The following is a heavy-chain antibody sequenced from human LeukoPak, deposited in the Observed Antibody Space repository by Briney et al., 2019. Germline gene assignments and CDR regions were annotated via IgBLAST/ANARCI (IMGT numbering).Heavy chain of an antibody. D-gene: IGHD6-19*01. CDR1: GGSFSSYY. CDR3: ARGSRYSSGWRN. J-gene: IGHJ4*02. CDR2: INHSGST. Sequence: SETLSLTCAVYGGSFSSYYWSWIRQPPGKGLEWIGEINHSGSTNYNPSLKSRVTISVDTSKNQFSLKLSSVTAADTAVYYCARGSRYSSGWRNWGQGTLVTVSS. V-gene: IGHV4-34*01.